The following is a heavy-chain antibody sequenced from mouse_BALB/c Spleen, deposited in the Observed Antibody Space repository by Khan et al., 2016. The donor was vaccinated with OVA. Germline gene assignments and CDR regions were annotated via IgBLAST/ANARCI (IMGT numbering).Heavy chain of an antibody. Sequence: QVQLKQSGAELARPGASVKMSCKASGYTFTTYTIHWVKQRPGQGLEWIGYIIPSNDYTNYNQKFKDRATLTADKSSSTAYMQLSSLTSEDSAVYYCVRGGDYYRYGGWFAYWGQGTLVTVSA. CDR2: IIPSNDYT. D-gene: IGHD2-14*01. CDR1: GYTFTTYT. V-gene: IGHV1-4*01. J-gene: IGHJ3*01. CDR3: VRGGDYYRYGGWFAY.